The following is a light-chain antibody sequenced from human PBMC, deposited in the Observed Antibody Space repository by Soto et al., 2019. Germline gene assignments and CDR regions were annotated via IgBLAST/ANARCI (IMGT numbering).Light chain of an antibody. V-gene: IGLV2-14*01. CDR3: SSYTSSSTLFV. CDR1: SSDVGGYNY. Sequence: QSVLTQPASVSGSPGQSITISCTGTSSDVGGYNYVSWYQQHPGKAPKLMIYEVSNRPSGVSNRFPGSKSGNTASLTISGLQAEDEADYYCSSYTSSSTLFVFGTGTRSPS. J-gene: IGLJ1*01. CDR2: EVS.